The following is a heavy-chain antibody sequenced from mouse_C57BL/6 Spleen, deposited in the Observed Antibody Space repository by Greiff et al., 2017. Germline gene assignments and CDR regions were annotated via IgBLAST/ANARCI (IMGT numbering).Heavy chain of an antibody. J-gene: IGHJ4*01. CDR2: IWSGGST. CDR3: ARNGHYGSSPYAMDY. V-gene: IGHV2-2*01. D-gene: IGHD1-1*01. Sequence: VHLVESGPGLVQPSQSLSITCTVSGFSLTSYGVHWVRQSPGKGLEWLGVIWSGGSTDYNAAFISRLSISKDNAKSQVFFKMNSLQADGTAIYYCARNGHYGSSPYAMDYWGQGTSVTVSS. CDR1: GFSLTSYG.